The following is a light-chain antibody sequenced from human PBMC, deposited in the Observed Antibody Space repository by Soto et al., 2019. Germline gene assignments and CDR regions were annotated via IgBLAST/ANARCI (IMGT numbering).Light chain of an antibody. CDR2: GAS. V-gene: IGKV3-20*01. Sequence: EIVLTQSPGTLSLSPGERATLSCRASQSVGSSYLAWYQQKPDQAPRLLIYGASSRATSIPDRFSGSGSGTDFTLTISRLEPEDFAVYYCQEYGSSRTLGQGTKVEIK. CDR1: QSVGSSY. J-gene: IGKJ1*01. CDR3: QEYGSSRT.